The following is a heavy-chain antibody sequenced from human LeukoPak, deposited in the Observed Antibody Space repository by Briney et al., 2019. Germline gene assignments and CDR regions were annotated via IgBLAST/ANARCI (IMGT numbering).Heavy chain of an antibody. D-gene: IGHD1-26*01. J-gene: IGHJ4*02. V-gene: IGHV1-8*01. CDR3: ASSRLYSGSYDFDY. Sequence: GASVKVSCKASGYTFTSYDINWVRQATGQGLEWMGWMNPNSGNTGYARKFQGRVTMTRNTSISTAYMELSSLRSEDTAVYYCASSRLYSGSYDFDYWGQGTLVTVSS. CDR1: GYTFTSYD. CDR2: MNPNSGNT.